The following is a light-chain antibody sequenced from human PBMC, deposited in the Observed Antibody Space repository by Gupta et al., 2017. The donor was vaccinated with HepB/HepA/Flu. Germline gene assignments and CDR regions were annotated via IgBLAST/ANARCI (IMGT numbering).Light chain of an antibody. CDR1: QSLLHSNGYNY. CDR3: MQALQTPRVFT. CDR2: LGS. J-gene: IGKJ3*01. V-gene: IGKV2-28*01. Sequence: IVMHQYPLYLPVIPGEPAYLPCRSSQSLLHSNGYNYLDWYLQKPGQSPQLLIYLGSNRASGVPDRFSGIGSGTDFTLKISRVEAEDVGVYYCMQALQTPRVFTFGPGTKVDIK.